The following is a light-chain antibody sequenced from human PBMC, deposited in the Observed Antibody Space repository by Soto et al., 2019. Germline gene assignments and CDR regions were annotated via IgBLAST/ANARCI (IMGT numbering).Light chain of an antibody. CDR1: QSVSSSY. V-gene: IGKV3-20*01. CDR2: GAS. CDR3: QHYGSSLLT. Sequence: EIVLTHSPCTLSLSPLERATLSFMSSQSVSSSYLAWYQQKPGQAPRLLIYGASIRATGIPDRFSGSGSGTDFTLTISRLEPEDFAVYFCQHYGSSLLTFGGGTKVDIK. J-gene: IGKJ4*01.